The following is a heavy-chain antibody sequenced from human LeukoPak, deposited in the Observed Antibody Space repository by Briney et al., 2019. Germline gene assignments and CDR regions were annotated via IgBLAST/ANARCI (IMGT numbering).Heavy chain of an antibody. Sequence: PSETLSLTCTVSGGSISSYYWSWIRQPAGKGLEWIGRIYTSGSTNYNPSLKSRVTMSVDTSKNQFPLKLSSVTAADTAVYYCARSLGMESYYYYGMDVWGQGTTVTVSS. CDR2: IYTSGST. V-gene: IGHV4-4*07. D-gene: IGHD3-16*01. J-gene: IGHJ6*02. CDR1: GGSISSYY. CDR3: ARSLGMESYYYYGMDV.